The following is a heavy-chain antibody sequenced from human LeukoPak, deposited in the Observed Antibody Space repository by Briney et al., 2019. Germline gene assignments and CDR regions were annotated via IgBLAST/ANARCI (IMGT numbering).Heavy chain of an antibody. V-gene: IGHV1-18*01. CDR1: GYTFTSYG. CDR2: ISAYNGNT. D-gene: IGHD4-11*01. Sequence: GASVKVSCKTSGYTFTSYGISWVRQAPGQGLEWMGWISAYNGNTNYAQKLQGRVTITTDTYTSTAYMELRSLRSDDTAVYYCARDKDLDYSNYWARLPDYWGQGTLVTVSS. J-gene: IGHJ4*02. CDR3: ARDKDLDYSNYWARLPDY.